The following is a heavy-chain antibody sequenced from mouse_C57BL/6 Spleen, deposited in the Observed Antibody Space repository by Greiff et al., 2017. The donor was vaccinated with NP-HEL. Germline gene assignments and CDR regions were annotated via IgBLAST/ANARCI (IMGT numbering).Heavy chain of an antibody. CDR3: ARGDDGYPNPYYFDY. J-gene: IGHJ2*01. V-gene: IGHV1-82*01. CDR1: GYAFSSSW. D-gene: IGHD2-3*01. CDR2: IYPGDGDT. Sequence: QVQLQQSGPELVKPGASVKISCKASGYAFSSSWMNWVKQRPGKGLEWIGRIYPGDGDTNYNGKFKGKATLTADKSSSTAYMQLSSLTSEDSAVYFCARGDDGYPNPYYFDYWGQGTTLTVSS.